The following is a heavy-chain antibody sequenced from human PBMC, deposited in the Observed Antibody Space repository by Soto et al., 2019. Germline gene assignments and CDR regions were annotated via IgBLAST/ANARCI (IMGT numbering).Heavy chain of an antibody. CDR3: ARARVKAVTHYYYYYYMDV. V-gene: IGHV4-34*01. Sequence: PSETLSLTCAVYGGSFSGYYWSWIRQPPGKGLEWIGEINHSGSTNYNPSLKSRVTISVDTSKNQFSLKLSSVTAADTAVYYCARARVKAVTHYYYYYYMDVWGKGTTVTVSS. CDR1: GGSFSGYY. CDR2: INHSGST. D-gene: IGHD4-17*01. J-gene: IGHJ6*03.